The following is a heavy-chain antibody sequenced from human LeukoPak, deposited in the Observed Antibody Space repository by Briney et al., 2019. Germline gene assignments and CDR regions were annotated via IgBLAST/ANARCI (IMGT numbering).Heavy chain of an antibody. J-gene: IGHJ3*02. D-gene: IGHD4-17*01. CDR3: ARDRDYGGRAFDI. V-gene: IGHV4-31*02. CDR2: IYYSGST. Sequence: SWIRQHPGKGLEWIGYIYYSGSTYYNPSLKSRVTISVDTSKNQFSLRLSSVTAADTAVYYCARDRDYGGRAFDIWGQGTMVTVSS.